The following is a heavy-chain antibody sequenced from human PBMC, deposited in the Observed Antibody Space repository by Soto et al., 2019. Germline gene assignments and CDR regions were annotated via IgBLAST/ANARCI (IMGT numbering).Heavy chain of an antibody. V-gene: IGHV4-61*01. CDR3: ARDNAEWDPRNNWFDP. CDR2: IFYTGST. Sequence: SETLSLTCTVSGGSVSSDIYYWSRIRQPPGKGLEWIGYIFYTGSTSYNPSLKSRVTISLDTSKNQFSLKLSSVTAADTAVYYCARDNAEWDPRNNWFDPWGQGTLVTVSS. CDR1: GGSVSSDIYY. J-gene: IGHJ5*02. D-gene: IGHD1-26*01.